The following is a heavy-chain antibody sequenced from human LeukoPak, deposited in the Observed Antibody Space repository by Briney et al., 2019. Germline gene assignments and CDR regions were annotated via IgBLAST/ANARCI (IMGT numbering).Heavy chain of an antibody. Sequence: PSETLSLTCTVSGGSITSYYWSWIRQPPGKGLEWIGYVFYNGRTNYHPSLESRAPVSLATSRNQFSLRLTSVTAADTAAYYCATRSKASWGLGFGSWGQGILVIVSS. CDR2: VFYNGRT. D-gene: IGHD3-16*01. CDR1: GGSITSYY. J-gene: IGHJ4*02. V-gene: IGHV4-59*13. CDR3: ATRSKASWGLGFGS.